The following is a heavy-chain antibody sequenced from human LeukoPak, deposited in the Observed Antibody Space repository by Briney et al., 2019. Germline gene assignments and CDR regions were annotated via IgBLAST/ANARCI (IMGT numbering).Heavy chain of an antibody. V-gene: IGHV1-69*04. CDR1: GGTFSSYA. J-gene: IGHJ3*02. CDR3: ARAPGGFDI. Sequence: SVKVSCKASGGTFSSYAISWVRQAPGQGLEWMGRIIVSLGTPKYAPKFQDRLTITVDKSTGTAYMELSSLTSEDTAVYYCARAPGGFDIWGQGTKVTVSS. CDR2: IIVSLGTP. D-gene: IGHD1-1*01.